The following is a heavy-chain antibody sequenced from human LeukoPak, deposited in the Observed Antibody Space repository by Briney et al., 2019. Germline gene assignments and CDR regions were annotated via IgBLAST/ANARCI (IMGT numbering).Heavy chain of an antibody. D-gene: IGHD3-10*01. CDR3: ARDSGHYYGSGSYYTKLDY. J-gene: IGHJ4*02. CDR2: IYTSGST. Sequence: SETLSLTCTVSGGSISSYYWSWIRQPAGKGLEWIGRIYTSGSTNYNPSLKSRVTMSVDTSKNQFSLKLSSVTAADTAVYYCARDSGHYYGSGSYYTKLDYWGQGTLVTVSS. V-gene: IGHV4-4*07. CDR1: GGSISSYY.